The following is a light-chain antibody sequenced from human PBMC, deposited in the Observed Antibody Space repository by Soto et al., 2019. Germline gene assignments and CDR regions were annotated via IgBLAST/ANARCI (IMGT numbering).Light chain of an antibody. CDR3: QQYNKWPLT. V-gene: IGKV3-15*01. CDR2: GAS. Sequence: EIVMTQSPATLSVSQGERATLSCRASESVSSNLAWYQQKPGQAPRLLIYGASTRATGIPDRFSGSGSGTEFTLTISSLQSEDFAVYYCQQYNKWPLTFGGGTKVEIK. CDR1: ESVSSN. J-gene: IGKJ4*01.